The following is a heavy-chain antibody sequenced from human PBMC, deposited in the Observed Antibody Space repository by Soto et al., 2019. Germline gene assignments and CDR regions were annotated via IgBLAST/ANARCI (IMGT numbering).Heavy chain of an antibody. V-gene: IGHV4-31*03. Sequence: SETLSLTCTVSGGSISSGGYYWSWIRQHPGKGLEWIGYIYYSGSTYYNPSLKSRVTISVDTSKNQFSLKLSSVTAADTAVYYCARDQGCSSTSCYDAFDIWGQGTMVTVSS. CDR2: IYYSGST. D-gene: IGHD2-2*01. J-gene: IGHJ3*02. CDR1: GGSISSGGYY. CDR3: ARDQGCSSTSCYDAFDI.